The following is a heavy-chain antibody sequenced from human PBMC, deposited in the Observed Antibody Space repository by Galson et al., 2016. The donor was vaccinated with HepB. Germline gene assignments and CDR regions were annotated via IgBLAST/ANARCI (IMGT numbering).Heavy chain of an antibody. CDR2: LKRNGGDQ. CDR3: VRGPTYGICSDFLDH. D-gene: IGHD2-15*01. CDR1: GFPFSDHW. J-gene: IGHJ4*02. Sequence: SLRLSCAASGFPFSDHWMNWVRQAPGKGLEWVANLKRNGGDQFYVDSVRGRFTVSRDDVKNSFFLSMSSLRVEDTAVYYCVRGPTYGICSDFLDHWGQGTVVTVSS. V-gene: IGHV3-7*01.